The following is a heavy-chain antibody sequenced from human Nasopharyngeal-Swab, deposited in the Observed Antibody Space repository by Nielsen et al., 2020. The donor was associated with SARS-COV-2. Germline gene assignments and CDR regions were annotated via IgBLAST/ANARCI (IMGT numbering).Heavy chain of an antibody. D-gene: IGHD3-3*01. CDR3: AKYGDRITIFGLVIKDAFDI. Sequence: WIRQPAGKGLEWIGYIFSSGSTTYNYSLKSRVTISRDASKNKFSLKLSSVTAADTAVCYCAKYGDRITIFGLVIKDAFDIWGQGTMVTVSS. V-gene: IGHV4-4*09. J-gene: IGHJ3*02. CDR2: IFSSGST.